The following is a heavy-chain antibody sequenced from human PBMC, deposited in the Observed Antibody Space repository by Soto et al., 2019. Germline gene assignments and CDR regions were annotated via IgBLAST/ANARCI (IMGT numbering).Heavy chain of an antibody. D-gene: IGHD3-3*01. CDR3: TRDAYYDFWSGYSGYYYYYTDV. J-gene: IGHJ6*03. CDR1: GFTFSSYW. V-gene: IGHV3-74*01. Sequence: GGSLSLSCAASGFTFSSYWMHWVRQAPGKGLVWVSRINGDGSSTSYADSVKGRFTISRDNAKNTLYLQMNSLRAEDTAVYYCTRDAYYDFWSGYSGYYYYYTDVWGKGTTVTVSS. CDR2: INGDGSST.